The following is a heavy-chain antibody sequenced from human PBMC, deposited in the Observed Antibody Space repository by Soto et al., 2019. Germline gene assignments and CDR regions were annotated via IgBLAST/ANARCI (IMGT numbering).Heavy chain of an antibody. Sequence: GGLMRVPCSASLFTFRSYARSWILQYTLKGLEWVSAISGSGGSTYYADSVKGRFTISRDNSKNTLYLQMNSLRAEDTAVYYCAKDRRGSYYAGYFDYRGQATRLTVSS. CDR1: LFTFRSYA. D-gene: IGHD1-26*01. V-gene: IGHV3-23*01. CDR2: ISGSGGST. J-gene: IGHJ4*02. CDR3: AKDRRGSYYAGYFDY.